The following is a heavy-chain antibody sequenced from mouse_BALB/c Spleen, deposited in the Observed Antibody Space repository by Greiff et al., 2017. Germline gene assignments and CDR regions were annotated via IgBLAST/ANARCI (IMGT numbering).Heavy chain of an antibody. D-gene: IGHD1-1*01. CDR3: AREGTTVVAPSDV. Sequence: VQLQQSGAELARPGASVKMSCKASGYTFTSYTMHWVKQRPGQGLEWIRYINPSSGYTNYNQKFKDKATLTADKSSSTAYMQLSSLTSEDSAVYYCAREGTTVVAPSDVWGAGTTVTVSS. J-gene: IGHJ1*01. CDR2: INPSSGYT. CDR1: GYTFTSYT. V-gene: IGHV1-4*01.